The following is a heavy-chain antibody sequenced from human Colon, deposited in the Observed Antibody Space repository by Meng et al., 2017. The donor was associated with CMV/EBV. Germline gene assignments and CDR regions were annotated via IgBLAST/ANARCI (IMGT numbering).Heavy chain of an antibody. CDR2: ISGSGLTT. CDR1: GFTFNDFD. V-gene: IGHV3-23*01. CDR3: ARGVIAVGQRHYFAH. D-gene: IGHD6-19*01. J-gene: IGHJ4*02. Sequence: GGSLRLSCSASGFTFNDFDMTWVRQAPGKGLEWVSSISGSGLTTFYSDAVKGRFSISRDTPNNTLFLQLNSLRAEDTAVYYCARGVIAVGQRHYFAHWGQGTLVTVSS.